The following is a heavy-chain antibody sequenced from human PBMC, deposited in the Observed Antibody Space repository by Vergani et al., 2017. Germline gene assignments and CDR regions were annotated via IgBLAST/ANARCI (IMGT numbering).Heavy chain of an antibody. CDR2: INHSGST. Sequence: QVQLQQWGAGLLKPSETLSLTCAVYGGSFSGYYWSWTRQPPGKGLEWIGEINHSGSTNSNPSLKSRVTISVDTSKNQFSLTLTSVTAAATAVYYCARGRMWYSSSVVFDYWGQGTLVTVSS. CDR1: GGSFSGYY. D-gene: IGHD6-13*01. V-gene: IGHV4-34*01. J-gene: IGHJ4*02. CDR3: ARGRMWYSSSVVFDY.